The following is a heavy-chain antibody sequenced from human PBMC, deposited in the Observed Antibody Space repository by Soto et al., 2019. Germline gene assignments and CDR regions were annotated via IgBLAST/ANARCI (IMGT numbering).Heavy chain of an antibody. Sequence: GGSLRLSCAASGFTFSSYWMHWVRQAPGKGLVWVSRINSDGSSTSYADSVKGRFTISRDNAKNTLYLQMNSLRAEDTAEYYCARDIFGYAGAFDIWGQGTMVTVSS. CDR1: GFTFSSYW. J-gene: IGHJ3*02. CDR3: ARDIFGYAGAFDI. CDR2: INSDGSST. V-gene: IGHV3-74*01. D-gene: IGHD2-2*03.